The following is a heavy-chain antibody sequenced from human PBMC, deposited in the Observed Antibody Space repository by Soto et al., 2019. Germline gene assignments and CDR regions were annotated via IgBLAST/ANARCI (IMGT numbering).Heavy chain of an antibody. CDR2: INHSGST. CDR3: ARGIMVRGVNNYYYGMDV. V-gene: IGHV4-34*01. CDR1: GGSFSGYY. D-gene: IGHD3-10*01. J-gene: IGHJ6*02. Sequence: LETLSLTCAVYGGSFSGYYWSWIRQPPGKGLEWIGEINHSGSTNYNPSLKSRVTISVDTSKNQFSLKLSSVTAADTAVYYCARGIMVRGVNNYYYGMDVWGQGTTVTVSS.